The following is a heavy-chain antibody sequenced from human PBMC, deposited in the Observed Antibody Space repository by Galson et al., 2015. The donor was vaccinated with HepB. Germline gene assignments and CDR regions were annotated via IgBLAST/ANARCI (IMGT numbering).Heavy chain of an antibody. CDR3: ASHERSGFYYEYFQH. CDR2: ISGSGSST. CDR1: GFTFSSYA. V-gene: IGHV3-23*01. D-gene: IGHD3-22*01. Sequence: SLRLSCAASGFTFSSYAMSWVRQAPGKGLEWVSTISGSGSSTYYADSVKGRFTISRDNSQNTLYLHMNSLRAEDTAVYYCASHERSGFYYEYFQHWGQGTLVTVSS. J-gene: IGHJ1*01.